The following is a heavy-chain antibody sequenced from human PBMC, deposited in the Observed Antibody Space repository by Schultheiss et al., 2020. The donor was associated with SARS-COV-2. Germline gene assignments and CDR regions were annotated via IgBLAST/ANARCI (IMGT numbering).Heavy chain of an antibody. J-gene: IGHJ3*02. CDR3: ARDPPNSYSSGWIDAFDI. CDR1: GFTFSNAW. Sequence: GGSLRLSCATSGFTFSNAWMSWVRQAPGKGLEWVAVISYDGSNKYYADSVKGRFTISRDNSKNTLYLQMNSLRAEDTAVYYCARDPPNSYSSGWIDAFDIWGQGTMVTVSS. V-gene: IGHV3-30*03. D-gene: IGHD6-19*01. CDR2: ISYDGSNK.